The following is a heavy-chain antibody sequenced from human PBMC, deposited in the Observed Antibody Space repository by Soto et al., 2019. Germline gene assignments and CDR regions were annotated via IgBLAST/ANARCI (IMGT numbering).Heavy chain of an antibody. Sequence: EVQLLESGGGLVQPAGSLRLSCAASGFTFSDYAMSWVRQAPGKGLEWVSTISGSGSNTYYADSVKGRFTISRDNSQNTLYLQMNSLRAEDTAVYYCAKERTGKVDYWGQGTLVTVSS. CDR1: GFTFSDYA. CDR2: ISGSGSNT. J-gene: IGHJ4*02. CDR3: AKERTGKVDY. V-gene: IGHV3-23*01.